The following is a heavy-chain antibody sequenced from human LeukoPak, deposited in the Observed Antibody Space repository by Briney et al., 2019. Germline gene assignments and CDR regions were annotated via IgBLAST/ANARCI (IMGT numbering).Heavy chain of an antibody. J-gene: IGHJ4*02. V-gene: IGHV4-39*07. Sequence: SETLSLTCTVSGGSISSSSYYWGWIRQPPGKGLEWIGEIFHSGNTNYNPPLKSRVTISVDKSKNQFSLKLSSVTAADTAVYYCAREWAGMDYWGQGTLVTVSS. CDR1: GGSISSSSYY. CDR3: AREWAGMDY. D-gene: IGHD1-1*01. CDR2: IFHSGNT.